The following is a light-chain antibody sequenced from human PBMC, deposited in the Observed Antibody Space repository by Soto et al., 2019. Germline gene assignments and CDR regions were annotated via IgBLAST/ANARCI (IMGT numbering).Light chain of an antibody. CDR1: QSVSSSF. Sequence: EFVLTQSPGTLSLSPGERATLSCRTSQSVSSSFLAWYQHKPGQAPRLLIFGASNRAAGIPDRFSGSRSGTDFTLTIGRLEPEDFAVYYCQLYGSSSITFGQGTRLEIK. J-gene: IGKJ5*01. CDR2: GAS. V-gene: IGKV3-20*01. CDR3: QLYGSSSIT.